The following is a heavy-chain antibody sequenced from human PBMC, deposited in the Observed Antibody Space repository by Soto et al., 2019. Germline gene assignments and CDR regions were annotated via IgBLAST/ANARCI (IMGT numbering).Heavy chain of an antibody. V-gene: IGHV1-69*13. CDR2: IIPIFGTA. CDR3: ASAPYYYASSGSGPPFDY. Sequence: SVEVSCKASGGTFSSYAISWVRQAPGQGLEWMGGIIPIFGTANYAQKFQGRVTITADESTSTAYMELSSLRSEDTAVYYCASAPYYYASSGSGPPFDYWGQGTLVTVSS. CDR1: GGTFSSYA. D-gene: IGHD3-22*01. J-gene: IGHJ4*02.